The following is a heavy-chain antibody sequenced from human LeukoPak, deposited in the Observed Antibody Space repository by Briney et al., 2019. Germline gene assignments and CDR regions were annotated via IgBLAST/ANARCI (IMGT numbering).Heavy chain of an antibody. J-gene: IGHJ4*02. CDR3: ARDNDSSGTPQRTFDY. V-gene: IGHV4-31*03. CDR2: IYYSGST. CDR1: GGSISSGGYY. D-gene: IGHD3-22*01. Sequence: SETLSLTCTVSGGSISSGGYYWSWIRQHPGKGLEWIGYIYYSGSTYYNPSLKSRVTISVDTSKNQFSLKLSSVTAADTAVYYCARDNDSSGTPQRTFDYWGQGTLVTVSS.